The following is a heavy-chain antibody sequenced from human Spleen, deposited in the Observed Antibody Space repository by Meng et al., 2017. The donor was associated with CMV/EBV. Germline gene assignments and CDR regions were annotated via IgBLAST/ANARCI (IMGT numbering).Heavy chain of an antibody. J-gene: IGHJ4*02. D-gene: IGHD3-16*01. CDR2: IKKDGSEK. CDR3: ASTSGQ. CDR1: GFTFSSYW. Sequence: GESLKISCAASGFTFSSYWMSWVRQAPGKGLEWVANIKKDGSEKYYVDSVKGRFTISRDNAKNSLYLQMNSLRAEDTAVYYCASTSGQWGQGALVTVSS. V-gene: IGHV3-7*01.